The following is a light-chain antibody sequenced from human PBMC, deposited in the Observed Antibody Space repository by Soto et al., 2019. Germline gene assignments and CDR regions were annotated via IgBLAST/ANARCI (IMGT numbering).Light chain of an antibody. Sequence: EKLMSQSPATLSVSPGERVTLSCRASQNIHNHMSWFLQKPGQTPRLLIYDAIIRAADVPARFSGSWSGTEFTLTINSLQSEDFAVYYCQQRSAWPWTFGQGTKVDIK. CDR2: DAI. J-gene: IGKJ1*01. V-gene: IGKV3-15*01. CDR1: QNIHNH. CDR3: QQRSAWPWT.